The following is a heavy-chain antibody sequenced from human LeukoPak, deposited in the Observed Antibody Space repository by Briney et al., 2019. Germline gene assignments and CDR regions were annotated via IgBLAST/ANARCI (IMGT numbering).Heavy chain of an antibody. J-gene: IGHJ4*02. V-gene: IGHV1-46*01. Sequence: ASVKVSCTASGYTFTSYYMHWVRQAPGQGLEWMGLINPTGGSTGYAQKFQGRVTMTRDMSTSTDYMELSSLRSEDTAVYYCARSRHYYDSSGADYWGQGTLVTVSS. D-gene: IGHD3-22*01. CDR2: INPTGGST. CDR3: ARSRHYYDSSGADY. CDR1: GYTFTSYY.